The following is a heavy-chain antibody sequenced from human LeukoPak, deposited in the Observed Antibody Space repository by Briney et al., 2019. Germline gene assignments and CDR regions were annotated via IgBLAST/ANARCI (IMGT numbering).Heavy chain of an antibody. CDR1: EYTFTAYY. CDR3: ARGSIVGATFDYFDY. J-gene: IGHJ4*02. CDR2: IKPNSGGT. Sequence: ASVKVSCKASEYTFTAYYLHWVRQAPGQGLEWMGWIKPNSGGTNYAQKFQGRVTMTRDTSISAAYMELSRLRSDDTAVYYCARGSIVGATFDYFDYWGQGTLVTVSS. V-gene: IGHV1-2*02. D-gene: IGHD1-26*01.